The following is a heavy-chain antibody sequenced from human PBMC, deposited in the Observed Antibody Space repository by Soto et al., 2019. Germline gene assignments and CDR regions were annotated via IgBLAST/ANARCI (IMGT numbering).Heavy chain of an antibody. D-gene: IGHD2-2*01. Sequence: GGSLRLSCAASGFTFSSYWMSWVRQAPGKGLEWVANIKQDGSEKYYVDSVKGRFTISRDNAKNSLYLQMNSLRAEDTAVYYCASHPRYCSSTSCFSYYYYYYMDVWGKGTTVTVSS. CDR1: GFTFSSYW. CDR3: ASHPRYCSSTSCFSYYYYYYMDV. J-gene: IGHJ6*03. CDR2: IKQDGSEK. V-gene: IGHV3-7*01.